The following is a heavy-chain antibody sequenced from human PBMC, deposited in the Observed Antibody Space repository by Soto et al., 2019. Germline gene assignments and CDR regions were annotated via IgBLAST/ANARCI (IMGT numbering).Heavy chain of an antibody. V-gene: IGHV3-33*01. CDR3: ARGRMGWLQGKDY. D-gene: IGHD5-12*01. Sequence: QVQLVESGGGVVQPGRSLRLSCAASGFTFSSYGMHWVRQAPGKGLEWVAVIWYDGSNKYYADSVKGRFTISRDNFKNTLYLQMHSLRAEDTAVYYCARGRMGWLQGKDYWGQGTLVTVSS. J-gene: IGHJ4*02. CDR2: IWYDGSNK. CDR1: GFTFSSYG.